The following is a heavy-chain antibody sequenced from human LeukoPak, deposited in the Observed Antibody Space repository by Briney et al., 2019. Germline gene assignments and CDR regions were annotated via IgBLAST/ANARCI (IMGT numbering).Heavy chain of an antibody. CDR2: IYYSGST. CDR1: GGSISSYY. J-gene: IGHJ5*02. CDR3: ARGHCSGGSCFSAWFDP. Sequence: SETLSLTCTVSGGSISSYYWSWIQQPPGKGLEWIGDIYYSGSTTYNPSLKSRVTISVDTSKNQFSLKLSSVTAADTAVYYCARGHCSGGSCFSAWFDPWGQGTLVTVSS. D-gene: IGHD2-15*01. V-gene: IGHV4-59*01.